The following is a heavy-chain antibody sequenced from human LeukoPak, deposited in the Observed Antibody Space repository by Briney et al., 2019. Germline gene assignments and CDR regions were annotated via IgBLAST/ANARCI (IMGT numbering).Heavy chain of an antibody. Sequence: PGGSLRLSCAASGFTFSSYSMNWVRQAPGKGLEWVSYISSSSSYIYYADSVKGRFTISRDNAKNSLYLQMNSLRAEDTAVYYCARSEKEPYSSGWYFDYWGQGTLVTVSS. J-gene: IGHJ4*02. CDR2: ISSSSSYI. CDR3: ARSEKEPYSSGWYFDY. V-gene: IGHV3-21*06. D-gene: IGHD6-19*01. CDR1: GFTFSSYS.